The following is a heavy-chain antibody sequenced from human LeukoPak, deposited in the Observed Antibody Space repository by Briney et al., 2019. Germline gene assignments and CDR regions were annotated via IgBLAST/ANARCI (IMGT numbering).Heavy chain of an antibody. D-gene: IGHD6-13*01. Sequence: PGGSLRLSCAASGFTFSSYGMHWVRQAPGKGLEWVAVIWYDGSNKYYADSVKGRFTISRDNSKNTLYLQMNSLRAEDTAVYYCARGERIAAADYFDYWGRGTLVTVSS. J-gene: IGHJ4*02. CDR2: IWYDGSNK. CDR1: GFTFSSYG. V-gene: IGHV3-33*01. CDR3: ARGERIAAADYFDY.